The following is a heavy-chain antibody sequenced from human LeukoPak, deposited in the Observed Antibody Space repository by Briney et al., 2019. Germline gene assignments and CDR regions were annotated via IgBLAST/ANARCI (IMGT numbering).Heavy chain of an antibody. CDR2: IYHSGST. CDR1: GGSISSYY. D-gene: IGHD6-19*01. V-gene: IGHV4-59*12. J-gene: IGHJ4*02. Sequence: SETLSLTCTVSGGSISSYYWSWIRQPPGKGLEWIGYIYHSGSTYYNPSLKSRVTISVDRSKNQFSLKLSSVTAADTAVYYCARVVRAVAGIRGYFDYWGQGTLVTVSS. CDR3: ARVVRAVAGIRGYFDY.